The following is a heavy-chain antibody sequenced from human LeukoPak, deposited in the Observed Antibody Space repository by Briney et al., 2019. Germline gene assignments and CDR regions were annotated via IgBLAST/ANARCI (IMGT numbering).Heavy chain of an antibody. CDR1: GGSISSYY. V-gene: IGHV4-59*01. Sequence: PSETLSLTCTVSGGSISSYYWSWIRQPPGKGLEWIGYIYYSGSTNYNPSLKSRVTISVDTSKNQFSLKLSSVTAADTAVYYCARVNAYYDILTGNYYYYGIDVWGQGTTVTVSS. D-gene: IGHD3-9*01. CDR2: IYYSGST. CDR3: ARVNAYYDILTGNYYYYGIDV. J-gene: IGHJ6*02.